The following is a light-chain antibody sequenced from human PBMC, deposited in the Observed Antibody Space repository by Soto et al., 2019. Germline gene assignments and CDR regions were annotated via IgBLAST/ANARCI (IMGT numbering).Light chain of an antibody. Sequence: DIVMTQSPESLAVSLGERATINCKSSQTVLYSSNNKNYFAWYQQKPGQPPKLLISWASTRESGVPDRFSGSGSETDFTLTISGLQAEDVAVYYCQQYYGTPFTFGPGTKVDLK. CDR2: WAS. J-gene: IGKJ3*01. CDR1: QTVLYSSNNKNY. CDR3: QQYYGTPFT. V-gene: IGKV4-1*01.